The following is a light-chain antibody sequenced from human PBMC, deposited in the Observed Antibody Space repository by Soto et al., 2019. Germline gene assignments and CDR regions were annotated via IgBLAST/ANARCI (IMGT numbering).Light chain of an antibody. Sequence: QSVVTQPPSVSGAPGQRVTISCTGSSSNIGAGYDVHWYHQIPGTAPKLLIYGNNNRPSGVSDRFSGSKSGTSASLAITGLQAEDEADYYCQSYDSSLSGSVVFGGGTKLTVL. V-gene: IGLV1-40*01. J-gene: IGLJ2*01. CDR3: QSYDSSLSGSVV. CDR1: SSNIGAGYD. CDR2: GNN.